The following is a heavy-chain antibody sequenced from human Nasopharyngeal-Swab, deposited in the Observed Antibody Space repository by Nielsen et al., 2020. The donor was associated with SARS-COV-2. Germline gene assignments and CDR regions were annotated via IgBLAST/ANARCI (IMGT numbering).Heavy chain of an antibody. CDR3: ARHSGWSFDY. CDR1: GFTFSDYY. Sequence: GGPLRLPCAAFGFTFSDYYMSWIRQAPGKGLEWVSYISSSGSTIYYAVSVKGRFPISRDNAKNSLYLQVKSLGAEDPAVYYCARHSGWSFDYWGQGTLVTVSS. D-gene: IGHD6-19*01. V-gene: IGHV3-11*04. J-gene: IGHJ4*02. CDR2: ISSSGSTI.